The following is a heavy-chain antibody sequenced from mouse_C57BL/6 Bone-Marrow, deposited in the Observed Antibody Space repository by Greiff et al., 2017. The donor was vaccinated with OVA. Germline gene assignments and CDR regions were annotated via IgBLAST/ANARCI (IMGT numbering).Heavy chain of an antibody. D-gene: IGHD2-4*01. CDR3: AIYDYDEDGYFDV. Sequence: QVQLQQPGAELVMPGASVKLSCKASGYTFTSYWMHWVKQRPGQGLEWIGEIDPSDSYTNYNPKFKGKSTLTVDKSSSTAYMQLSSLTSEDSAVDYCAIYDYDEDGYFDVGGTGTAITVTS. CDR1: GYTFTSYW. J-gene: IGHJ1*03. CDR2: IDPSDSYT. V-gene: IGHV1-69*01.